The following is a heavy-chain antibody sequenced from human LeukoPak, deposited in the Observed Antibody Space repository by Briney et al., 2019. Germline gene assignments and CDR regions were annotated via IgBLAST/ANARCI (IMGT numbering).Heavy chain of an antibody. D-gene: IGHD3-3*02. V-gene: IGHV3-23*01. Sequence: PGGSLRLSCAASGFTFSSYAMSWVRQAPGKGLGWVSAISGGGDSTYYADSVKGRFTISRDNSKNTLYLQMNSLRAEDTVVYYCAKDPISGYFDYWGQGTLVTVSS. CDR2: ISGGGDST. CDR3: AKDPISGYFDY. CDR1: GFTFSSYA. J-gene: IGHJ4*02.